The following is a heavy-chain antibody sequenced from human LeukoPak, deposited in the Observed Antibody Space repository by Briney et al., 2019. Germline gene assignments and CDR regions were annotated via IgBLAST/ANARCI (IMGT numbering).Heavy chain of an antibody. CDR3: ARGEYSGGPYYYYGMDV. V-gene: IGHV3-7*03. CDR1: GFTFSSYW. CDR2: IKQDGSEK. Sequence: GGSLRLSCAASGFTFSSYWMSWVRQAPGKGLEWVANIKQDGSEKYYVDSVKGRFTISRDNAKNSLYLQMNSLRAEDTAVYYSARGEYSGGPYYYYGMDVWGKGTTVTVSS. D-gene: IGHD6-6*01. J-gene: IGHJ6*04.